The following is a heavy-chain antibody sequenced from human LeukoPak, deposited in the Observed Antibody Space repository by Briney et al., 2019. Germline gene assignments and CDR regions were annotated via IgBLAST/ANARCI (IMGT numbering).Heavy chain of an antibody. D-gene: IGHD5-18*01. Sequence: GGSLRLSCAASRFTFSTYSMNWVRQAPGKGLEWVSYISFSSRTIYYADSVKGRFTISRDNAKNSLYLQMNSLRDEDTAVYYCASARGSNYGSLGDWGQGTLVTVSS. V-gene: IGHV3-48*02. J-gene: IGHJ4*02. CDR1: RFTFSTYS. CDR2: ISFSSRTI. CDR3: ASARGSNYGSLGD.